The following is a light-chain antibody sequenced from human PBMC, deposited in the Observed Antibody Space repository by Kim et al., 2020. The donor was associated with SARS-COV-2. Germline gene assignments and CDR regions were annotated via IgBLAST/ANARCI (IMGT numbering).Light chain of an antibody. J-gene: IGKJ1*01. Sequence: SPGESAPLSCRASQSVSSSYLAWYQQKPGQAPRLLIYGASSRATGIPDRFSGSGSGTDFTLTISRLEPEDFAVYYCQQYGSSPWTFGQGTKVEIK. CDR3: QQYGSSPWT. V-gene: IGKV3-20*01. CDR2: GAS. CDR1: QSVSSSY.